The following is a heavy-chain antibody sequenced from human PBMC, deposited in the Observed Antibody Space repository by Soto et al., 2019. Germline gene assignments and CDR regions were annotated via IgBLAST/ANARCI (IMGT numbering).Heavy chain of an antibody. Sequence: LRLSCVASGVTFSGSAMHWIRQASGKGLEWVGRIRSKANSYATVYAESVKGRFTISRDDSKNTAYLQMNSLTTEDTAVYYCTRHVDTTTGEDFDYWGQGTLVTVSS. V-gene: IGHV3-73*01. CDR1: GVTFSGSA. CDR3: TRHVDTTTGEDFDY. J-gene: IGHJ4*02. CDR2: IRSKANSYAT. D-gene: IGHD5-18*01.